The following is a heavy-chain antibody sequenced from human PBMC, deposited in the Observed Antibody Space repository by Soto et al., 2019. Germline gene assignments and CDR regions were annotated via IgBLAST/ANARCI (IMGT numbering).Heavy chain of an antibody. D-gene: IGHD5-12*01. J-gene: IGHJ6*02. CDR2: IYYSGST. CDR3: ARDGKWLRGNYGMDV. CDR1: GGSISSYY. Sequence: SETLSLTCTVSGGSISSYYWSWIRQPPGKGLEWIGYIYYSGSTNYNPSLKSRVTISVDTSKNQFSLKLSSVTAADTAVYYCARDGKWLRGNYGMDVWGQGTTVTVSS. V-gene: IGHV4-59*01.